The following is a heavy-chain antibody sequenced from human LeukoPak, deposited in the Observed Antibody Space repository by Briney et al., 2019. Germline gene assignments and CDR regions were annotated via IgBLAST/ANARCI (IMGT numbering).Heavy chain of an antibody. D-gene: IGHD2-15*01. J-gene: IGHJ4*02. CDR1: GFTFGSYA. CDR3: AKSHSVAQRGYFDY. Sequence: EPGGSLRLSCEASGFTFGSYAMYWVRQAPGKGLEWVAGIFGSGGSPHYADSVRGRFTISRDNSKNTLYLQMNSLRAEDTAVYYCAKSHSVAQRGYFDYWGQGTLVTVYS. V-gene: IGHV3-23*01. CDR2: IFGSGGSP.